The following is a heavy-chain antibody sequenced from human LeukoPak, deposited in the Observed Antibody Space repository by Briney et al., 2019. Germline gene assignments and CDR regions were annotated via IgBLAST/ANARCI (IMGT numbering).Heavy chain of an antibody. CDR3: ARDSSGANAVFDN. V-gene: IGHV3-64*01. CDR1: GFTFSSYA. CDR2: ISSNGGST. J-gene: IGHJ4*02. Sequence: GGSLRLSCAASGFTFSSYAMHWVRQAPGKGLEYVSAISSNGGSTYYANSVKGRFTISRDNSKNTLYLQMGSLRAEDMAVYYCARDSSGANAVFDNWGQGTLVTVSS. D-gene: IGHD6-25*01.